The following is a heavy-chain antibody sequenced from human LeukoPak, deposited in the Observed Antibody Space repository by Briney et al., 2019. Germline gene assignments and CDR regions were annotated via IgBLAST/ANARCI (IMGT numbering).Heavy chain of an antibody. Sequence: PGGSLRLSCAASGFTFSSYAMHWVRQAPGKGLEWVAVISYDGSNKYYADSVKGRFTISRDNSKNTLYLQMNSLRAEDTAVYYCAKASWNYGRGGGYYMDVWGKGTTVTVSS. J-gene: IGHJ6*03. D-gene: IGHD1-7*01. V-gene: IGHV3-30*04. CDR2: ISYDGSNK. CDR3: AKASWNYGRGGGYYMDV. CDR1: GFTFSSYA.